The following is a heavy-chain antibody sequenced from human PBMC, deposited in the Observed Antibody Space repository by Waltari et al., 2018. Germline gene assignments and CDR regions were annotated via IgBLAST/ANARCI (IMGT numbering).Heavy chain of an antibody. D-gene: IGHD5-12*01. CDR1: GDSLGSNY. Sequence: QVQLQESGPGLVKPSETLSLTCTVSGDSLGSNYWSWIRQPPGKGLEWIGYIYYTGSTNYNPSFKSRVTISVDTSKNEFSLKLKSVTAADTAVYYCARVDSYEKFLDYWGQGALVSVSS. CDR2: IYYTGST. V-gene: IGHV4-59*01. CDR3: ARVDSYEKFLDY. J-gene: IGHJ4*02.